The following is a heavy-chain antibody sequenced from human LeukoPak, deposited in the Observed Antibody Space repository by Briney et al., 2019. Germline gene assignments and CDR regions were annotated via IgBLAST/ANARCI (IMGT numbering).Heavy chain of an antibody. V-gene: IGHV1-2*02. CDR3: ARTRGYSYGPFDY. Sequence: ASVKVSCKASGYTFTGYYMHWVRQAPGQGLEWMGWINPNSGGTSYAQKFQGRVTMTRDMSTSTVYMELSSLRSEDTAVYYCARTRGYSYGPFDYWGQGTLVTVSS. CDR1: GYTFTGYY. CDR2: INPNSGGT. D-gene: IGHD5-18*01. J-gene: IGHJ4*02.